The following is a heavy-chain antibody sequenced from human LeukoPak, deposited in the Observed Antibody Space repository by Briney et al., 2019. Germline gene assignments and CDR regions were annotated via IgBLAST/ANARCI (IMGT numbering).Heavy chain of an antibody. D-gene: IGHD2-2*02. CDR1: GYTFTGYY. V-gene: IGHV1-2*02. J-gene: IGHJ5*02. CDR2: INPNSGGT. CDR3: ARGGMDQLLYVAGWFDP. Sequence: ASVKVSCKASGYTFTGYYMHWVRQAPGQGREWMGWINPNSGGTNYAQKFQGRVTMTRDTSISTAYMELSRLRSDDTAVYYCARGGMDQLLYVAGWFDPWGQGTLVTVSS.